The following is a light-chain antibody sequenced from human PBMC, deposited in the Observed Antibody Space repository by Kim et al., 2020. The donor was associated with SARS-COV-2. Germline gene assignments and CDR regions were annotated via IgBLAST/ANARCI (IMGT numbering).Light chain of an antibody. V-gene: IGKV3-11*01. J-gene: IGKJ1*01. CDR2: DAS. Sequence: EIVLTQSPATLSLSPGERATLSCRASQSVSSYLAWYQHKPGQAPRLLIYDASNRATGIPARFSGSGSGTDFTLTISSLEPEDFAVYYCQQRNNWPSWTFGQGTRVDIK. CDR3: QQRNNWPSWT. CDR1: QSVSSY.